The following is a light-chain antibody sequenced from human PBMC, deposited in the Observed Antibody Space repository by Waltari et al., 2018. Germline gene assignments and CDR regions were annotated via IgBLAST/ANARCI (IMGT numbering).Light chain of an antibody. CDR1: KIFLYISNNKNY. CDR2: WAS. CDR3: QQYYTTPPV. J-gene: IGKJ5*01. V-gene: IGKV4-1*01. Sequence: SVETASPDSLAVSLVERGEMACKTSKIFLYISNNKNYLAWYQQKPGQPPKLLIYWASTRESGVPGRFSGSGSGTDFTLTITSLQAEDVAIYHCQQYYTTPPVFGQGTRVEIK.